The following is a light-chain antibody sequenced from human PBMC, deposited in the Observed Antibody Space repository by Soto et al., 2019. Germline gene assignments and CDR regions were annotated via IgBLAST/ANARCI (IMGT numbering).Light chain of an antibody. V-gene: IGKV1-39*01. J-gene: IGKJ2*01. CDR2: AAY. Sequence: DIQLTQSPASLSSSVGDIFTITCRASQTAIRSLNWYQQKPWLAPKLLIYAAYNLQSGVPARFSASGSGTEFTLTISSLQPEDSATYYCQQSHGYPYTFGQGTKVDI. CDR3: QQSHGYPYT. CDR1: QTAIRS.